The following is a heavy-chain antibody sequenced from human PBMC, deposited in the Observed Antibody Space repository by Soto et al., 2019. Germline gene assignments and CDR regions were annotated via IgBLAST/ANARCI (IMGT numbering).Heavy chain of an antibody. Sequence: GGSLRLSCAASGFTFSSYGMHWVRQAPGKGLEWVAVISYDGSNKYYADSVKGRFTISRDNSKNTLYLQMNSLRAEDTAVYYCAKDLGYDCWIPSYYYYYGMDVWGQGTTVTVSS. V-gene: IGHV3-30*18. J-gene: IGHJ6*02. D-gene: IGHD3-3*01. CDR3: AKDLGYDCWIPSYYYYYGMDV. CDR1: GFTFSSYG. CDR2: ISYDGSNK.